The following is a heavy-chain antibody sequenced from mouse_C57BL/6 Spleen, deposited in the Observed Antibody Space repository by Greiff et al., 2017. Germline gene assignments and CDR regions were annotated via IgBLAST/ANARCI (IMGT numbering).Heavy chain of an antibody. V-gene: IGHV1-22*01. CDR3: ARLIYYGNYDYYAMDY. Sequence: VQLQQSGPELVKPGASVKMSCKASGYTFTDYNMHWVKQSHGKSLEWIGYINPNNGGTSYNQKFKGKATLTVNKSSSTAYMELRSLTSEDSAVXYCARLIYYGNYDYYAMDYWGQGTSVTVSS. CDR2: INPNNGGT. D-gene: IGHD2-1*01. J-gene: IGHJ4*01. CDR1: GYTFTDYN.